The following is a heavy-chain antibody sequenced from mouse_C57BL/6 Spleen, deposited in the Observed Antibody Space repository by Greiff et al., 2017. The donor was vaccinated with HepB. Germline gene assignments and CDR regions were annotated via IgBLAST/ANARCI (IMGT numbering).Heavy chain of an antibody. J-gene: IGHJ3*01. CDR2: ISSGSSTI. D-gene: IGHD1-1*01. CDR1: GFTFSDYG. V-gene: IGHV5-17*01. Sequence: EVHLVESGGGLVKPGGSLKLSCAASGFTFSDYGMHWVRQAPEKGLEWVAYISSGSSTIYYADTVKGRFTISRDNAKNTLFLQMTSLRSEDTAMYYCARFGDYYGNWFAYWGQGTLVTVSA. CDR3: ARFGDYYGNWFAY.